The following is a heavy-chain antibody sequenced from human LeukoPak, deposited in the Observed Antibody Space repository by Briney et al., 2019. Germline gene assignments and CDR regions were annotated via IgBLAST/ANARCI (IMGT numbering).Heavy chain of an antibody. CDR3: ARGRKRGSRYYGTDV. CDR1: GGSISSYY. V-gene: IGHV4-59*12. Sequence: SETLSLTCTVSGGSISSYYWSWIRQPPGKGLEWIGYIYYSGSTNYNPSLKSRVTISVDTSKNQFSLKLSSVTAADTAVYYCARGRKRGSRYYGTDVWGQGTTVTVSS. D-gene: IGHD5-12*01. CDR2: IYYSGST. J-gene: IGHJ6*02.